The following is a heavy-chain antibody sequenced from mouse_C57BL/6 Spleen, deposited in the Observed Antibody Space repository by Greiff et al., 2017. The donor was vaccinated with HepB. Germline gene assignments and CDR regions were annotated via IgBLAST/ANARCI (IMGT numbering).Heavy chain of an antibody. CDR1: GYTFTDYN. CDR3: ARLPYYYVSSYFDY. CDR2: INPNNGGT. V-gene: IGHV1-22*01. J-gene: IGHJ2*01. Sequence: EVQLQQSGPELVKPGASVKMSCKASGYTFTDYNMHWVKQSHGKSLEWIGYINPNNGGTSYNQKFKGKATVTVNKSSSKAYMELRSLTSEDSAVYYCARLPYYYVSSYFDYWGQGTTLTVSS. D-gene: IGHD1-1*01.